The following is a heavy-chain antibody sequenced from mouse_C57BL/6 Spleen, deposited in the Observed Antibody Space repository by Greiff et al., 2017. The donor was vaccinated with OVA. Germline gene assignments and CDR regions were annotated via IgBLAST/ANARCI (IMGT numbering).Heavy chain of an antibody. CDR2: ISYSGST. Sequence: EVHLVESGPGLAKPSQTLSLTCSVTGYSITSDYWNWIRKFPGNKLEYMGYISYSGSTYYNPSLKSRISITRDTSKNQYYLQLNSVTTEDTATYYCARYPLDSSGSLYFDYWGQGTTLTVSS. V-gene: IGHV3-8*01. D-gene: IGHD3-2*02. J-gene: IGHJ2*01. CDR1: GYSITSDY. CDR3: ARYPLDSSGSLYFDY.